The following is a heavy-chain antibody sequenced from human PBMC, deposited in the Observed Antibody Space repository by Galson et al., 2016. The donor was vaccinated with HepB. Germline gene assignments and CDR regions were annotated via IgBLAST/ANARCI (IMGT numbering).Heavy chain of an antibody. CDR1: NGSISSGRHP. J-gene: IGHJ4*02. CDR3: ARVSPARGLWSREFYDY. Sequence: TLSLTCGVSNGSISSGRHPWSWIRQPPGKGLEWIGYIYHSGSAYYSPSLRSRVTMSVDKSKNQFFLKLNSVTAADTAVYYCARVSPARGLWSREFYDYWGQGTLVTVSS. CDR2: IYHSGSA. D-gene: IGHD3-10*01. V-gene: IGHV4-30-2*01.